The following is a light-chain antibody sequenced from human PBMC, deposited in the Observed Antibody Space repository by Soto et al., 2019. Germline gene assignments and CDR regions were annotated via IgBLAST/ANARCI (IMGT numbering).Light chain of an antibody. CDR2: EVS. V-gene: IGLV2-14*01. CDR3: SSYTSSSTLVI. CDR1: SSDVGGYDY. Sequence: QSVLTQPASVSGSPGQSITISCTGTSSDVGGYDYVSWYQQHPGKAPKLMIYEVSNRPSGVSNRFSGSKSANTASLTISGLQADDEADYFCSSYTSSSTLVIFGGGTKLTVL. J-gene: IGLJ2*01.